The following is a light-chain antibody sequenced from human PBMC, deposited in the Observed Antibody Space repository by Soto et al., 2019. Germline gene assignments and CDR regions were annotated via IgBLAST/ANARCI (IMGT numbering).Light chain of an antibody. CDR3: VLYMGSGIWV. J-gene: IGLJ3*02. V-gene: IGLV8-61*01. CDR2: STN. CDR1: SGSVSTSYY. Sequence: QAVVTQEPSFSVSPGGTVTLTCGLSSGSVSTSYYPSWYQQTPGQAPRTLIYSTNTRSSGVPDRFSGSILGNKAALPITGGQADDESDYYCVLYMGSGIWVFGGGTKLTVL.